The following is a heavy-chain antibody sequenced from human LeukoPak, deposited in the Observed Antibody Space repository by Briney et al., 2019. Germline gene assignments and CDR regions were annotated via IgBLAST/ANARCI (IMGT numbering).Heavy chain of an antibody. D-gene: IGHD6-13*01. CDR2: IDGSGIST. CDR3: AKDRLTSSWYFGFDY. Sequence: GGSMRLSCAASGFTFSSYAMSWVSQAPGKGLEWVASIDGSGISTYDAVSVKGRFTVSRDNSENRLYLQMNSLTDADTAVYYCAKDRLTSSWYFGFDYWGQGTQVTVSS. V-gene: IGHV3-23*01. J-gene: IGHJ4*02. CDR1: GFTFSSYA.